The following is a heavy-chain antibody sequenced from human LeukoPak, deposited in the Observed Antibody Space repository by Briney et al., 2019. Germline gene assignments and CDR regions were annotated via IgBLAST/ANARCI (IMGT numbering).Heavy chain of an antibody. Sequence: GESLKISCKGSGYSFTSSWIGWVRQMPGKGLGWMGIIYPGDSDTRYSPSFQGQVTILADKSISTAYLQWSSLKASDIAMYFCARLQGGWTHPNFDYWGQGTLVTVSS. J-gene: IGHJ4*02. V-gene: IGHV5-51*01. CDR3: ARLQGGWTHPNFDY. D-gene: IGHD6-19*01. CDR1: GYSFTSSW. CDR2: IYPGDSDT.